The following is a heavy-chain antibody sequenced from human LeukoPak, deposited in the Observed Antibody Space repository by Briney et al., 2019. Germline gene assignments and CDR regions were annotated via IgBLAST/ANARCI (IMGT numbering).Heavy chain of an antibody. CDR2: INSDGSST. Sequence: KPGGSLRLSCAASGFTFSSYWMHWVRQAPGKGLVWVSRINSDGSSTSYADSVKGRFTISRDNSKNTLYLQMNSLRAEDTAVYYCAKKVTMIVVVPYDAFDIWGQGTMVTVSS. CDR3: AKKVTMIVVVPYDAFDI. CDR1: GFTFSSYW. D-gene: IGHD3-22*01. V-gene: IGHV3-74*01. J-gene: IGHJ3*02.